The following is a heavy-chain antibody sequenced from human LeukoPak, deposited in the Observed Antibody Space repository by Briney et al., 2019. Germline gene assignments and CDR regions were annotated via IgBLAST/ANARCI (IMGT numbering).Heavy chain of an antibody. D-gene: IGHD2-21*01. Sequence: ASVKVSCKASGYTFTGYYMHWVRQAPGQGLEWMGWINPNSGGTNYAQKFQGRVTMTRDTSISTAYMELSRLRSDDTAVYYCARGPGVIAPSGYYYMDVWGKGTTVTVSS. J-gene: IGHJ6*03. V-gene: IGHV1-2*02. CDR3: ARGPGVIAPSGYYYMDV. CDR2: INPNSGGT. CDR1: GYTFTGYY.